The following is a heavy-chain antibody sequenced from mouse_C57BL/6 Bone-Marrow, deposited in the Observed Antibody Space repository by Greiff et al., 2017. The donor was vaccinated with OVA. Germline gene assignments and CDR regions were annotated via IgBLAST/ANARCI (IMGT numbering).Heavy chain of an antibody. J-gene: IGHJ2*02. V-gene: IGHV1-58*01. CDR1: GYTCTSYG. CDR2: IYIGNGYT. Sequence: EVKLVESGAELVRPGSSVKMSCKTSGYTCTSYGINWVKQRPGQGLEWIGYIYIGNGYTEYNEKFKGKATLTSDTSSSTAYMQLSSLTSEDSSIYFCARGWLHPFPYWRPAASVPASS. D-gene: IGHD2-3*01. CDR3: ARGWLHPFPY.